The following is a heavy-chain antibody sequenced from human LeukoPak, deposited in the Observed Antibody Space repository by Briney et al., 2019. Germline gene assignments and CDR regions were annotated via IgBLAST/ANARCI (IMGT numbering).Heavy chain of an antibody. J-gene: IGHJ4*02. CDR1: GFTFSSYW. Sequence: PGGSLRLSCAASGFTFSSYWMSCVRQAPGKGLEWVAKIKQDGSEKYYVDSVKGRFTISRDNAKNSLFLQMDSLRVEDTAVYFCARDDPYFFDYWGQGTLVTVSS. CDR2: IKQDGSEK. CDR3: ARDDPYFFDY. V-gene: IGHV3-7*01.